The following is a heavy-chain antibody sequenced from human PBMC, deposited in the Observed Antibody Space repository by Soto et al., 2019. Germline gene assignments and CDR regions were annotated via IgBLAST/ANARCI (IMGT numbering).Heavy chain of an antibody. D-gene: IGHD3-22*01. V-gene: IGHV1-69*01. CDR2: IIPIFGTA. CDR3: ARDFYDSSGYSS. J-gene: IGHJ4*02. CDR1: GGTFSSYT. Sequence: QVQLVQSGAEVKKPGSSVKVSCKASGGTFSSYTISWVRQAPGQGLEWMGGIIPIFGTATYAQKFQGRVTIAADESTSTAYMELSSLRSEVTAVYYCARDFYDSSGYSSWGQGTLVTVSS.